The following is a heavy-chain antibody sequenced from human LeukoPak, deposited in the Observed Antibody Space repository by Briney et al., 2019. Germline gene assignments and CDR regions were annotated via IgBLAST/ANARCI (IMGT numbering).Heavy chain of an antibody. CDR2: ISSSNSYI. J-gene: IGHJ4*02. Sequence: KSGGSLRLSCAASGFTFSSYAMSWVRQAPGKGLEWVSSISSSNSYIYYADSVKGRFTISRDNAKNSLYLQMNSLRAEDTAVYYCARDRHYVLMVYAPFDYWGQGTLVTVSS. CDR3: ARDRHYVLMVYAPFDY. D-gene: IGHD2-8*01. CDR1: GFTFSSYA. V-gene: IGHV3-21*01.